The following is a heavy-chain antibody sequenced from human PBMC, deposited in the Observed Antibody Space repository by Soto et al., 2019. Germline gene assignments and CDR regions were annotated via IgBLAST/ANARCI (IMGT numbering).Heavy chain of an antibody. D-gene: IGHD1-26*01. V-gene: IGHV4-34*01. CDR1: GGSFSGYY. CDR2: INHSGST. CDR3: ARPRELLGYWYFDL. Sequence: SETLSLTCAVYGGSFSGYYWSWIRQPPVKGLEWIGEINHSGSTNYNPSLKSRVTISVDTSKSQFSLKLSSVTAADTAVYYCARPRELLGYWYFDLWGRGTLVTVSS. J-gene: IGHJ2*01.